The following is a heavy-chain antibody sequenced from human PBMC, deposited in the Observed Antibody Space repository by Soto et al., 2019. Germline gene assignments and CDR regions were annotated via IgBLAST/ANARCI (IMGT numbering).Heavy chain of an antibody. CDR1: GGSISSGGTGSY. CDR3: ASGHDAYKVRY. D-gene: IGHD1-1*01. V-gene: IGHV4-31*03. Sequence: QVQLQESGPGLVKPSQTLSLTCTVSGGSISSGGTGSYWTWIRQLPGKGLEWIGYIYYPGNTYYNPSLKSRPTISIDTSENQFSLKLTSVTAADTAVYFCASGHDAYKVRYWGQGTLVTVSS. CDR2: IYYPGNT. J-gene: IGHJ4*02.